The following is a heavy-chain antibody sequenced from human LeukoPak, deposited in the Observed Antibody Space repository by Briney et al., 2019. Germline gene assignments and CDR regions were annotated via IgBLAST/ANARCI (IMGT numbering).Heavy chain of an antibody. CDR2: ISSSSSTI. CDR3: ARDGSDLITMVRAPLWLVRPDHYGMDV. Sequence: GGSLRLSCAASGFTFSSYSMNWVRQAPGKGLEWVSYISSSSSTIYYADSVKGRFTISRDNAKNSLYLQMNSLRAEDTAVYYCARDGSDLITMVRAPLWLVRPDHYGMDVWGQGTTVTVSS. CDR1: GFTFSSYS. D-gene: IGHD3-10*01. V-gene: IGHV3-48*04. J-gene: IGHJ6*02.